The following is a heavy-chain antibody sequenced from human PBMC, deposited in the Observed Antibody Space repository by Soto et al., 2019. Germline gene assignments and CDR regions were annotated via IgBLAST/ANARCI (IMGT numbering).Heavy chain of an antibody. CDR2: IIPIFGTA. J-gene: IGHJ4*02. V-gene: IGHV1-69*06. Sequence: GASVKVSCKASGGTFSSYAISWVQQAPGQGLEWMGGIIPIFGTANYAQKFQGRVTITADKSTSTAYMELSSLRSEDTAVYYCALKGSRYCSGGSCFDNGYWGQGTLVTVSS. D-gene: IGHD2-15*01. CDR1: GGTFSSYA. CDR3: ALKGSRYCSGGSCFDNGY.